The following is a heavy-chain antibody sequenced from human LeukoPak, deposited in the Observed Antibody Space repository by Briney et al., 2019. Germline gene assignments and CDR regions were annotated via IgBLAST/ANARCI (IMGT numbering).Heavy chain of an antibody. J-gene: IGHJ4*02. CDR1: GGSVSSGSYD. CDR3: ARALMPRTYFDY. D-gene: IGHD2-2*01. CDR2: MYYSGST. V-gene: IGHV4-61*01. Sequence: PSETLSLTCTVSGGSVSSGSYDWGWIRQPPGKGLEWIEYMYYSGSTNYNPSLKSRVTISVDTSKNQFSLELSSVTAADTAVYYCARALMPRTYFDYWGQGTLVTVSS.